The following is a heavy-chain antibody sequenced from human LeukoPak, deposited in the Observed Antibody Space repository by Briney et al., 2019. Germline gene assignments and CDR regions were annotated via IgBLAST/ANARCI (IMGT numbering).Heavy chain of an antibody. D-gene: IGHD3-9*01. CDR2: ISWNSGSI. CDR1: GFTFDDYA. CDR3: AKPQRYFDWLSDPSFDY. J-gene: IGHJ4*02. V-gene: IGHV3-9*01. Sequence: GGSLRLSCAASGFTFDDYAMHWVRQAPGKGLEWVSGISWNSGSIGYADSVKGRFTISRDNAKNSLYLQMNSLRAEDTALYYCAKPQRYFDWLSDPSFDYWGQGTLVTVSS.